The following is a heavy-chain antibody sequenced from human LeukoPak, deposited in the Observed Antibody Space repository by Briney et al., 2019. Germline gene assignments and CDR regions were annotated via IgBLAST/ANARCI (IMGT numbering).Heavy chain of an antibody. CDR3: ARQRSYGGNSGGYFDY. CDR1: GGSISSSSYY. J-gene: IGHJ4*02. V-gene: IGHV4-39*01. Sequence: SETLSLTCTVSGGSISSSSYYWGWIRQPPGKGLEWIGSIYYSGSTYYNPSLKSRVTISVDTSKNQFSLKLSSVTAADTAVYYCARQRSYGGNSGGYFDYWGQGTLVTVSS. D-gene: IGHD4-23*01. CDR2: IYYSGST.